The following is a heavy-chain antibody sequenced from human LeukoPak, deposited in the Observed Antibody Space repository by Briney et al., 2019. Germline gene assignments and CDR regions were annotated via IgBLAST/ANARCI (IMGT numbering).Heavy chain of an antibody. V-gene: IGHV3-7*01. CDR3: ARDLAALLAVAGNYFDY. CDR2: IKQDGKGK. J-gene: IGHJ4*02. Sequence: ETLSLTCAVYGGSFSGYYWSWIRQPPGKGLEWVANIKQDGKGKYYVDSVKGRFTISRDNAKNTLYLQMNSLRAEDTAVYYCARDLAALLAVAGNYFDYWGQGTLVTVSS. CDR1: GGSFSGYY. D-gene: IGHD6-19*01.